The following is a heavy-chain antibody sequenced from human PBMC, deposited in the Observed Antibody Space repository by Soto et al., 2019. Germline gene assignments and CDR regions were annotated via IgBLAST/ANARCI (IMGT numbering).Heavy chain of an antibody. CDR3: AREIGYSSTWPAY. D-gene: IGHD6-13*01. CDR2: IGLDGKNE. Sequence: QVQLVESGGGVVQPGRSLRLSCDVSGFSLGSYGMHWVRQAPGKGLECVAVIGLDGKNENCGESVKGRFTVSRDNARNTLYLQMSSMSVEGTAVYFCAREIGYSSTWPAYWGQGTLVTVSS. J-gene: IGHJ4*02. V-gene: IGHV3-33*01. CDR1: GFSLGSYG.